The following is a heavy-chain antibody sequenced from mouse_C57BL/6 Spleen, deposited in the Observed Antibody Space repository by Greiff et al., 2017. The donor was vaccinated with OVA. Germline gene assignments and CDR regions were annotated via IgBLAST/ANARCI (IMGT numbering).Heavy chain of an antibody. CDR3: ARQEGYYGSSYGFAY. J-gene: IGHJ3*01. D-gene: IGHD1-1*01. CDR2: ISNGGGST. V-gene: IGHV5-12*01. CDR1: GFTFSDYY. Sequence: EVKLMESGGGLVQPGGSLKLSCAASGFTFSDYYMYWVRQTPEKRLEWVAYISNGGGSTYYPDTVKGRFTISRANAKNTLYLKMSRLKSEDTAMYYCARQEGYYGSSYGFAYWGQGTLVTVSA.